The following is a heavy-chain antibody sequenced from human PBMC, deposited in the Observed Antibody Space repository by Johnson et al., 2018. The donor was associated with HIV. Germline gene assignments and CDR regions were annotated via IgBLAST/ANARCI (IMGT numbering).Heavy chain of an antibody. V-gene: IGHV3-30-3*01. D-gene: IGHD3-3*01. Sequence: QVQLVESGGGVVQPGRSLRLSCAASRFTFSSYAMHWVRQAPGKGLEWVAVISYDGSNKYYVDSVKGRFTISRANAKKSLSLQMNSLRAEDTAVYYCARRGMEGVTYYDFWSGYSFAFDIWGQGTMVTVSS. CDR2: ISYDGSNK. CDR3: ARRGMEGVTYYDFWSGYSFAFDI. CDR1: RFTFSSYA. J-gene: IGHJ3*02.